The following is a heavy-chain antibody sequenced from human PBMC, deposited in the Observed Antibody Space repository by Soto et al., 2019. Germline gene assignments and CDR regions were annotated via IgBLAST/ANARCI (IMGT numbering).Heavy chain of an antibody. V-gene: IGHV4-4*02. CDR2: IYHSGST. CDR3: ARGVVVVPAATNWFDP. J-gene: IGHJ5*02. CDR1: SGSISSSNW. D-gene: IGHD2-2*01. Sequence: SETLSLTCAVSSGSISSSNWWSWVRQPPGKGLEWIGEIYHSGSTNYNPSLKSRVTISVDKSKNQFSLKLSSVTAADTAVYYCARGVVVVPAATNWFDPWGQGTLVTVSS.